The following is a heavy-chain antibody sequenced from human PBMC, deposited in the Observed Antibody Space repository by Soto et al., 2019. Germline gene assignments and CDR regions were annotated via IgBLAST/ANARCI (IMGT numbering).Heavy chain of an antibody. J-gene: IGHJ5*02. Sequence: QEQLVESGGGVVQPGRSLRLACAASGFTIRTYAMHWVRQAPGKGLEWVAMNSFDGSNKDYADSVKGRFTISRDNSKNTLFLQMNSLRVEDTAVYYCARLDDSIPTWGQGTLVTVSS. CDR2: NSFDGSNK. D-gene: IGHD2-15*01. V-gene: IGHV3-30-3*01. CDR1: GFTIRTYA. CDR3: ARLDDSIPT.